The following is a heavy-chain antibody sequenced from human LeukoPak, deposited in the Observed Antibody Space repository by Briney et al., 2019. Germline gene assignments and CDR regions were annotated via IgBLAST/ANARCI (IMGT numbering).Heavy chain of an antibody. Sequence: GESLKISCKGSGYRCTTYWTGWVRQMPGKGLEWMGIIYPGDSDARYSPSFQGQITMSADKSIDTAYLQWNSLRASDTAMYYCARPGGYSSSWDFDYWGQGTLVTVSS. V-gene: IGHV5-51*01. CDR2: IYPGDSDA. J-gene: IGHJ4*02. CDR1: GYRCTTYW. CDR3: ARPGGYSSSWDFDY. D-gene: IGHD6-13*01.